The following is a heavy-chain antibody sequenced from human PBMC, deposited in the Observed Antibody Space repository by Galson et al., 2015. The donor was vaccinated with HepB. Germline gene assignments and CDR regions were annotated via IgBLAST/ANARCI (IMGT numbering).Heavy chain of an antibody. D-gene: IGHD2-2*02. CDR1: GFTFSNYA. J-gene: IGHJ4*02. CDR3: AKLQCGGTTSCYTKD. CDR2: IIISGGST. Sequence: SLRLSCAASGFTFSNYAMSWVRQAPGKGLEWVSDIIISGGSTYYADSVKGRFTISRDKSKNTVYLQMNSLRAEDTAVYYCAKLQCGGTTSCYTKDWGQGTLVTVSS. V-gene: IGHV3-23*01.